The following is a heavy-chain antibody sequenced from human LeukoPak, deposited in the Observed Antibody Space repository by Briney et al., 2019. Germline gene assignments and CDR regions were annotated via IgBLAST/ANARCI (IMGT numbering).Heavy chain of an antibody. D-gene: IGHD3-22*01. Sequence: GGSLRLSCAASGFTFSNAWMSWVRQAPGKGLEWVGRIKSKTDGGTTDYAAPVKGRFTISRDDSKNTLYLQMNSLKTEDTAVYYCTTTSYYYDSSGYYLSALNYWGQGTLVTVSS. CDR2: IKSKTDGGTT. V-gene: IGHV3-15*01. J-gene: IGHJ4*02. CDR3: TTTSYYYDSSGYYLSALNY. CDR1: GFTFSNAW.